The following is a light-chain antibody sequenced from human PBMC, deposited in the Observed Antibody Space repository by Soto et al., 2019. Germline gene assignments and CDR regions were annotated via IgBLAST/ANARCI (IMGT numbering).Light chain of an antibody. Sequence: QSVMTQPAAVSGSPGQSITFSFTGTSGDIGAYNFVSWYQQYPGKAPKLLIYEVTNRPSGISDRFSGSKSGNTASLTISGLQAADEADFYCISYTTTTTYVFGTVTKVTVL. CDR3: ISYTTTTTYV. J-gene: IGLJ1*01. CDR2: EVT. V-gene: IGLV2-14*01. CDR1: SGDIGAYNF.